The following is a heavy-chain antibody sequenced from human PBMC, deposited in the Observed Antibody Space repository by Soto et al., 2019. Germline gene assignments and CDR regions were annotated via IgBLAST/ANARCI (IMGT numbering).Heavy chain of an antibody. CDR1: GFTFSSYG. V-gene: IGHV3-30*18. D-gene: IGHD1-26*01. J-gene: IGHJ6*02. CDR2: ISYDGSNK. Sequence: QVQLVESGGGMVQPGRSLRLSCAASGFTFSSYGMHWVRQAPGKGLEWVAVISYDGSNKYYADSVKGRFTISRDNSKNTLYLQMNSLRAEDTAVYYCAKGSRVGSYGMDVWGQGTTVTVSS. CDR3: AKGSRVGSYGMDV.